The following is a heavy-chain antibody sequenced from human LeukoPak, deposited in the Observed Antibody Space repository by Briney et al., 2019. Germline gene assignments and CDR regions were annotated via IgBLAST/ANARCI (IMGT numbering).Heavy chain of an antibody. CDR3: ARSLSMYSSGWYYFDY. CDR1: GYTFTGYY. Sequence: ASVKVSCKASGYTFTGYYMHWVRQAPGQGLEWMGWINPNSGGTNYAQKFRGWVTMTRDTSISTAYMELSRPRSDDTAVYYCARSLSMYSSGWYYFDYWGQGTLVTVSS. CDR2: INPNSGGT. D-gene: IGHD6-19*01. V-gene: IGHV1-2*04. J-gene: IGHJ4*02.